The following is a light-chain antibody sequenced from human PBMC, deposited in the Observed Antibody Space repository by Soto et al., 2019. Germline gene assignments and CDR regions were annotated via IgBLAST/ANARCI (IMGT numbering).Light chain of an antibody. CDR3: QHFNGYPFT. CDR1: QGISSA. CDR2: DAS. J-gene: IGKJ5*01. V-gene: IGKV1-13*02. Sequence: AIQLTQSPSSLSASVGDRVTITCRASQGISSALAWYQQKPGKAPNLLIYDASSLESGVPSRFSGSGSGTEFTLTITSLQPEDFATYYCQHFNGYPFTFGQGTRLEIK.